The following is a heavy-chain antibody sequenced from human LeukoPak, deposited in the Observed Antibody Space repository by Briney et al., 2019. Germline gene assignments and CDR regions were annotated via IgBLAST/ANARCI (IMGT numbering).Heavy chain of an antibody. CDR2: ISSSSTTI. CDR3: ARRNGVATITGVGYYYYYYMDV. V-gene: IGHV3-48*03. J-gene: IGHJ6*03. CDR1: GFTFISYE. D-gene: IGHD5-24*01. Sequence: PGGSLRLSCAASGFTFISYEMNWVRQAPGKGLEWISYISSSSTTIYYADSVKGRFTISRDNANNSLYLQMNSLRAEDTAVYYCARRNGVATITGVGYYYYYYMDVWGKGTTVTISS.